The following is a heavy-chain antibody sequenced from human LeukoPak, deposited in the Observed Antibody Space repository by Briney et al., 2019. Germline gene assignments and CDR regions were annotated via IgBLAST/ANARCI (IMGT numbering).Heavy chain of an antibody. Sequence: GGSLRLSCAASGFTFSSYAMHWVRQAPGKGLEWVAVISYDGSNKYYADSVKGRFTISRDNSKNTLYLQMYSLRAEDTAVYYCARSLRQWLGSVTTSFDYWGQGTLVTVSS. CDR1: GFTFSSYA. D-gene: IGHD6-19*01. CDR3: ARSLRQWLGSVTTSFDY. CDR2: ISYDGSNK. V-gene: IGHV3-30*04. J-gene: IGHJ4*02.